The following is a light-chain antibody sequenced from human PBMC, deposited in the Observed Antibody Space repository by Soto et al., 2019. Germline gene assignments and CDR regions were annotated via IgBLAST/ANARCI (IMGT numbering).Light chain of an antibody. Sequence: QPVLTQPPSASGTPGQRVTISCSGGASNIGIKTVTWYQQFPGTAPKLLIYSNNQRSSGAPVRFSGSKSGTSAYLDIRGLQSEDEADYYCASWDDSLSGWVFGGGTKLTVL. CDR2: SNN. J-gene: IGLJ3*02. CDR3: ASWDDSLSGWV. CDR1: ASNIGIKT. V-gene: IGLV1-44*01.